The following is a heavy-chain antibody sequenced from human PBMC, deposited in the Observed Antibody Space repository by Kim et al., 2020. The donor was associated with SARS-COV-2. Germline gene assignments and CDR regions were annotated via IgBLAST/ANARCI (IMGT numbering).Heavy chain of an antibody. J-gene: IGHJ5*02. V-gene: IGHV4-39*01. CDR3: ARHPPNNNWFDP. Sequence: YHNRSLKSGVTISVDTSENQFSLKLSSVTGADTAVYYCARHPPNNNWFDPWGQGTLVTVSS.